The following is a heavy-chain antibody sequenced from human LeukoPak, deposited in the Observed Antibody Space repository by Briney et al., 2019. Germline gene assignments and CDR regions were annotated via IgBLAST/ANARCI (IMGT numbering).Heavy chain of an antibody. CDR1: GFTFSNYS. CDR2: IKQDGSEK. D-gene: IGHD3-16*01. Sequence: GGSLRLSCAASGFTFSNYSMSWVRQAPGKGLEWVANIKQDGSEKYYVDSVKGRFTISRDNAKNSLYLQMNSLRAEDTAVYYCARRKGDYVWGTNLAFDYWGQGTLVTVSS. J-gene: IGHJ4*02. V-gene: IGHV3-7*01. CDR3: ARRKGDYVWGTNLAFDY.